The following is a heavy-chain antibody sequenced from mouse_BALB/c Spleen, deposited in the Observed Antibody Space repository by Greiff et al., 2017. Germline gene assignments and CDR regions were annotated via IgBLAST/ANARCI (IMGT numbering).Heavy chain of an antibody. J-gene: IGHJ2*01. CDR3: ARGADYYGSSLDY. D-gene: IGHD1-1*01. CDR2: ISDGGSYT. Sequence: DVKLVESGGGLVKPGGSLKLSCAASGFTFSDYYMYWVRQTPEKRLEWVATISDGGSYTYYPDSVKGRFTISRDNAKNNLYLQMSSLKSEDTTMYYCARGADYYGSSLDYWGQGTTLTVSS. V-gene: IGHV5-4*02. CDR1: GFTFSDYY.